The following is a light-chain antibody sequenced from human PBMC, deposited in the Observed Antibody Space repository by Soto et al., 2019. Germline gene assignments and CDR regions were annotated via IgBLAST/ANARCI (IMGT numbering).Light chain of an antibody. J-gene: IGKJ1*01. CDR3: QQYDSTPRT. CDR2: WAS. CDR1: QSVLYSSNNKNY. Sequence: DIVMTQSPDSLAVSLGERATINCKSSQSVLYSSNNKNYLAWYQQNPGQPPKLLIYWASTREYGVPDRFSGSGSGTDFTLNISSLQAEDVAVYYCQQYDSTPRTFGQGTKVESK. V-gene: IGKV4-1*01.